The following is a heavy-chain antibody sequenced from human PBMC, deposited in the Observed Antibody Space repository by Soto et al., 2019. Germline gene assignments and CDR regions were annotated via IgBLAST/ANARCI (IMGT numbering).Heavy chain of an antibody. CDR2: IYYTGSA. Sequence: QVQLQESGPGLVKPSQTLSLTCTVSGDSVGSSAYYWSWLRQHPEKGLEWIGYIYYTGSAAYNPLXXXRXXISLDTSETRFSLKLRSVTAADTAVFYCARDDYHSPPSRDVWGQGPTVTVSS. CDR3: ARDDYHSPPSRDV. V-gene: IGHV4-31*03. J-gene: IGHJ6*02. D-gene: IGHD3-22*01. CDR1: GDSVGSSAYY.